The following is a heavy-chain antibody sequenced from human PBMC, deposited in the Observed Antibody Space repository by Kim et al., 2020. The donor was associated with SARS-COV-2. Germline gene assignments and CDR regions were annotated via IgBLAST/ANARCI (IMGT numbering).Heavy chain of an antibody. CDR1: GFIFSNYW. CDR3: ARGGTRRKFDY. Sequence: GGSLRLSCAASGFIFSNYWMSWVRQAPGKGLEWVANIKQDGSEKYYVDSVKGRFTISRDNAKNSLYLQMNSLRAEDRAVYYCARGGTRRKFDYWGQGTLVTVSS. D-gene: IGHD1-1*01. J-gene: IGHJ4*02. CDR2: IKQDGSEK. V-gene: IGHV3-7*03.